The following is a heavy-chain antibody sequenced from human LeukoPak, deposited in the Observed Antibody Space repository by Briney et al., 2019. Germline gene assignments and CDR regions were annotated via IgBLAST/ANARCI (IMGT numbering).Heavy chain of an antibody. CDR2: IGYDGTNE. CDR3: ARDFYCIRTSCYAPRFYY. V-gene: IGHV3-33*01. Sequence: GGSLRLSCAASGFTISSYGMQWVRQAPGKGLEWVALIGYDGTNEYYADSVKGRFTISRDNSKNTLYLQMKRLRAEDTALYYFARDFYCIRTSCYAPRFYYWGQGTLVTVSS. CDR1: GFTISSYG. J-gene: IGHJ4*02. D-gene: IGHD2-2*01.